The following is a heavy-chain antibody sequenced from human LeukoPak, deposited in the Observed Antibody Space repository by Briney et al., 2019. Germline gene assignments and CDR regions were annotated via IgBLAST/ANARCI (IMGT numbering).Heavy chain of an antibody. J-gene: IGHJ3*01. CDR2: IYSGGTT. V-gene: IGHV3-53*01. CDR1: GFTANNNY. Sequence: PGGSLRLSCAASGFTANNNYMTWVRQAPGKGLEWVSVIYSGGTTYYADSVKGRFTISRDNSKNTLYLQLNSLRAEDTAVYYCAREGSGRTAYNDGLDVWGQGTMVTVSS. CDR3: AREGSGRTAYNDGLDV. D-gene: IGHD3-10*01.